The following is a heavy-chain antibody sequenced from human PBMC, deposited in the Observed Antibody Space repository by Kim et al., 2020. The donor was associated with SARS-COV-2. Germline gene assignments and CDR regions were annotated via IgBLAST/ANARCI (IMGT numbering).Heavy chain of an antibody. CDR3: ARDGTFGELSKNYYYGMDV. V-gene: IGHV3-30*07. J-gene: IGHJ6*02. Sequence: GRFTISRDNSKNTLYLQMNSLRAEDTAVYYCARDGTFGELSKNYYYGMDVWGQGTTVTVSS. D-gene: IGHD3-16*02.